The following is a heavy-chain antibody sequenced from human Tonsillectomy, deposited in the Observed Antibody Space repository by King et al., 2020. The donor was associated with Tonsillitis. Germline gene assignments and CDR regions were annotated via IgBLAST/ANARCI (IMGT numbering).Heavy chain of an antibody. CDR3: ARQGLGGWELFDY. CDR1: GYIFTRYW. J-gene: IGHJ4*02. CDR2: ISPSDSDA. D-gene: IGHD6-19*01. V-gene: IGHV5-51*01. Sequence: GQLVQSGAEVKKPGESLKISCKGSGYIFTRYWIGWVRQMPGKGLEWMGIISPSDSDARYSPSFQGQVTISADKSISVAFLQWSSLKASDTAMYYCARQGLGGWELFDYWGQGTLVTVSS.